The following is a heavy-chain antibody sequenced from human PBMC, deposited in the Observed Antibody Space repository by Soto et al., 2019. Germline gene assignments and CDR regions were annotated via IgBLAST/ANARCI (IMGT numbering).Heavy chain of an antibody. Sequence: SVKVSCKASGFTFTSSAVQWVRQARGQRLEWIGWIVVGSGNTNYAQKFQERVTITRDMSTSTAYMELSSLRSEDTAVYYCAAPHCTNGVCYSGYYYYYGMDVWGQGXTVTVYS. CDR1: GFTFTSSA. CDR2: IVVGSGNT. CDR3: AAPHCTNGVCYSGYYYYYGMDV. V-gene: IGHV1-58*01. D-gene: IGHD2-8*01. J-gene: IGHJ6*02.